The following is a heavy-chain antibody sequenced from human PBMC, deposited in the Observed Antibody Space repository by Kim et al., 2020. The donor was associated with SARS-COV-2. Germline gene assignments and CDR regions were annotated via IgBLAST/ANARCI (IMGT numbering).Heavy chain of an antibody. CDR1: GFTFSSYG. V-gene: IGHV3-33*01. J-gene: IGHJ4*02. CDR2: IWYDGSNK. Sequence: GGSLRLSCAASGFTFSSYGMHWVRQAPGKGLEWVAVIWYDGSNKYYADSVKGRFTISRDNSKNTLYLQMNSLRAEDTAVYYCARDRGYDWYFDYWGQGTLVTVSS. CDR3: ARDRGYDWYFDY. D-gene: IGHD5-12*01.